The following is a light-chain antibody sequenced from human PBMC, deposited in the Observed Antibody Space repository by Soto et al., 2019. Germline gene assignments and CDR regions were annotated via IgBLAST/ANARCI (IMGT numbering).Light chain of an antibody. Sequence: VLTQSPVTLSLSPGERATLSCRASQSFRGLLAWYQQKPGQAPRLLIYDAYNRATGMPPRFSGSGSGTDFTLTISSLEPEDSAVYYCQQRHMWPITFSQGTRLEIK. V-gene: IGKV3-11*01. J-gene: IGKJ5*01. CDR3: QQRHMWPIT. CDR2: DAY. CDR1: QSFRGL.